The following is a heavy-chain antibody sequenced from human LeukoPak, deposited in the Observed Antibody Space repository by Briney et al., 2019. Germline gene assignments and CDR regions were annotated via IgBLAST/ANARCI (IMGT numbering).Heavy chain of an antibody. Sequence: SETLSLTCTVSGGSVSDYYWSWIRQSPGKGLEWIGYIYYTGTSYNPSLKSRVTISADTSKNQFSLNLSSVTAADTAVYYCATMVRGVIEGGFDYWGQGTLVTVSS. D-gene: IGHD3-10*01. CDR2: IYYTGT. CDR1: GGSVSDYY. J-gene: IGHJ4*02. V-gene: IGHV4-59*02. CDR3: ATMVRGVIEGGFDY.